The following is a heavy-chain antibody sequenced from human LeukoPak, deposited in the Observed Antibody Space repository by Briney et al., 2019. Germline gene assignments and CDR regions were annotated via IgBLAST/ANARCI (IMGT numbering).Heavy chain of an antibody. CDR3: AKFLGRITMVRGVIDI. D-gene: IGHD3-10*01. J-gene: IGHJ3*02. V-gene: IGHV3-23*01. Sequence: GGSLRLSCAASGFTFSSYAMSWVRQAPGKGLEWVSAISGSGGSTYYADSVKGRFTTSRDNSKNTLYLQMNSLRAEDTAVYYCAKFLGRITMVRGVIDIWGQGTMVTVSS. CDR1: GFTFSSYA. CDR2: ISGSGGST.